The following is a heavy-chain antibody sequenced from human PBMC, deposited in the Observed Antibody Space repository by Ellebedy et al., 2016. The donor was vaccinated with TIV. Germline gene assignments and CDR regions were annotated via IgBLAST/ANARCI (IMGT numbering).Heavy chain of an antibody. D-gene: IGHD3-22*01. CDR3: ARDSGGMYYHDSSGYYDAFDI. V-gene: IGHV3-7*01. J-gene: IGHJ3*02. CDR2: IKQDGSEK. CDR1: GFTFSNYW. Sequence: GESLKISCAASGFTFSNYWMIWVRQAPGKGLEWVANIKQDGSEKYYVDSVKGRFTISRDNAKNSLYLQMNSLRVEDTAVYYCARDSGGMYYHDSSGYYDAFDIWGQGTMVTVSS.